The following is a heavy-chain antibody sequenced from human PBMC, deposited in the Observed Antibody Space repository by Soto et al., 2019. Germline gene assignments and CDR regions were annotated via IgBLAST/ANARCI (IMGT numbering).Heavy chain of an antibody. CDR2: ISWNSGSI. CDR3: ANLRGDWLGYSDAFDI. Sequence: SLRLSRAASGFTFDDYAMHWVRQAPGKGLEWVSGISWNSGSIGYADSVKGRFTISRDNAKNSLYLQMNSLRAEDTALYYCANLRGDWLGYSDAFDIWGQGTMVTVSS. V-gene: IGHV3-9*01. J-gene: IGHJ3*02. CDR1: GFTFDDYA. D-gene: IGHD3-9*01.